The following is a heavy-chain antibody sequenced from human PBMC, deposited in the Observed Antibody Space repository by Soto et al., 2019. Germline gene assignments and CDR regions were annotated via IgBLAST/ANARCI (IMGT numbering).Heavy chain of an antibody. Sequence: SETLSLTCTVSGGSISTSNYYWGCVRQPPGKGLDWIGNIYYSGTTYYNPSLKSRVNISVDTSKHRFSLNRNSVSYAHTAVYYRDTFVAPALGHTAFHFWRPGTLVTVSS. CDR3: DTFVAPALGHTAFHF. V-gene: IGHV4-39*01. D-gene: IGHD3-3*01. J-gene: IGHJ4*02. CDR1: GGSISTSNYY. CDR2: IYYSGTT.